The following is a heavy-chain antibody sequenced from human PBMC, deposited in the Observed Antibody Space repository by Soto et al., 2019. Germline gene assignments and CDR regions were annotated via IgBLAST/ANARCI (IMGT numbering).Heavy chain of an antibody. Sequence: GESLKISCAASGFTFSSYSMNWVRQAPGKGLEWVSSISSSSSYIYYADSVKGRFTISRDNAKNSLYLQMNSLRAEDTAVYYCARVGPLRYFDWLSPGDFDYWGQGTLVTVSS. D-gene: IGHD3-9*01. CDR2: ISSSSSYI. CDR1: GFTFSSYS. J-gene: IGHJ4*02. CDR3: ARVGPLRYFDWLSPGDFDY. V-gene: IGHV3-21*01.